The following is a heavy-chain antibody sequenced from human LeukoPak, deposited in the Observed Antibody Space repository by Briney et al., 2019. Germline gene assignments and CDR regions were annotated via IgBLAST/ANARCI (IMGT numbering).Heavy chain of an antibody. J-gene: IGHJ4*02. CDR3: ARAPDYGDYGYFDY. V-gene: IGHV4-34*01. CDR1: GGSFSGYY. CDR2: INHSGST. Sequence: SETLSLTCAVYGGSFSGYYWSWIRQPPGKGLEWIGEINHSGSTNYNPSLKSRVTISVDTSKNQFSLKLSSVTAADTAVYYCARAPDYGDYGYFDYWGQGTLVTVSS. D-gene: IGHD4-17*01.